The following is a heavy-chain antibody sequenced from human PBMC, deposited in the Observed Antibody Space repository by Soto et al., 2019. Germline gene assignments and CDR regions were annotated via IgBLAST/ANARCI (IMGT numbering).Heavy chain of an antibody. CDR1: GFSFSSYG. D-gene: IGHD5-18*01. CDR3: ATGVDTAKAGY. CDR2: ISGSAGSR. V-gene: IGHV3-23*01. J-gene: IGHJ4*02. Sequence: GGSLRLSCATSGFSFSSYGMSWVRQAPGKGLEWVSVISGSAGSRYYADSVKGRFTISRDNSKNTLYLQMNSLRAEDTAVYYCATGVDTAKAGYWGQGTLVTVSS.